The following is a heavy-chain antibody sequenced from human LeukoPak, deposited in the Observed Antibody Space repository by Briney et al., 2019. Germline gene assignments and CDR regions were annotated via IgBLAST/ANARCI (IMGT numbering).Heavy chain of an antibody. CDR1: GFTFDDYA. CDR3: AKVGSPSGSYIPDWFDP. D-gene: IGHD1-26*01. J-gene: IGHJ5*02. Sequence: PGGSLRLSCAASGFTFDDYAMHWVRQAPGKGLEWVSGISWNSGSIGYADSVKGRFTISRDNAKNSPYLQMNSLRAEDTALYYCAKVGSPSGSYIPDWFDPWGQGTLVTVSS. CDR2: ISWNSGSI. V-gene: IGHV3-9*01.